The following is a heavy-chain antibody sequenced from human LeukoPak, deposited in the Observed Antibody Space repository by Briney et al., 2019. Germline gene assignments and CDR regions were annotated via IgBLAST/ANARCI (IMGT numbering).Heavy chain of an antibody. D-gene: IGHD6-19*01. Sequence: GGSLRLSCAASGFAFSGYAVTWVRQAPGKGLEWVSGISGGGEKTYYADSLKGRFTTSRDNSKNMVFLQTNSLRAEDAAVYYCARQWLINGWGQGILVTVSS. CDR2: ISGGGEKT. J-gene: IGHJ4*02. CDR3: ARQWLING. CDR1: GFAFSGYA. V-gene: IGHV3-23*01.